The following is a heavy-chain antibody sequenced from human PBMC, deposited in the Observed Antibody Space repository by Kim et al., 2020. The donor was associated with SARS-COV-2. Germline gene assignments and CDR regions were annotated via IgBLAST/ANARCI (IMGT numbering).Heavy chain of an antibody. V-gene: IGHV3-74*01. CDR1: GFTFSRYW. Sequence: GGSLRLSCAASGFTFSRYWMHWVRQAPGKGLVWVSRIRGDGSSTSYADSVEGRFTISRDNAKNTLYLQMNRLRAEDTAVYYCARDGGGLRPDIWGQGTMVTVSS. J-gene: IGHJ3*02. D-gene: IGHD5-12*01. CDR3: ARDGGGLRPDI. CDR2: IRGDGSST.